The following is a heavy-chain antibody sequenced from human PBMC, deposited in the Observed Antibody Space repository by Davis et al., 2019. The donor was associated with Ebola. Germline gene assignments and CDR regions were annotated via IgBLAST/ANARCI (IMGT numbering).Heavy chain of an antibody. V-gene: IGHV3-48*03. CDR2: IRSSDTTI. J-gene: IGHJ6*02. CDR1: GFTFNSYA. D-gene: IGHD6-19*01. CDR3: ARDKRSSWYGGMDV. Sequence: GGSLRLSCAASGFTFNSYAMSWVRQAPGKGLEWVSSIRSSDTTIYYSDPVKGRFTVSRDNAKNSLYLQMNSLRAEDTAVYYCARDKRSSWYGGMDVWGQGTTVTVSS.